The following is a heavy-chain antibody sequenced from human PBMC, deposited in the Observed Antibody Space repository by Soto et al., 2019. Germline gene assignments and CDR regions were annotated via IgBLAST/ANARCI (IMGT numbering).Heavy chain of an antibody. J-gene: IGHJ5*01. V-gene: IGHV3-30-3*01. CDR2: ISFDGTNK. CDR3: SASISFNWF. CDR1: EFAFSTHA. Sequence: GWSLRVSCAASEFAFSTHAMHWVRQAPGEGLEWVAVISFDGTNKYYADSVKGRFTISRDNSRSTLYLQMNSLRIEDTAVSSWSASISFNWF.